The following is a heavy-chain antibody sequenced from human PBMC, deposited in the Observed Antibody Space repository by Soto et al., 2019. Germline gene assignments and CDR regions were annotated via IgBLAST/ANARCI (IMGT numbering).Heavy chain of an antibody. J-gene: IGHJ4*02. D-gene: IGHD3-10*02. Sequence: ESGGGLVKPGESLRLSCEVSGITINTAWMSWVRQAPGKGLEWVGRIKTKNDGETTEFAAAVDGRFSISRDDSRNTIYLQMNSLRTEDTAVYYCTREWSGDFAWGQGSLVTVSS. CDR3: TREWSGDFA. CDR1: GITINTAW. CDR2: IKTKNDGETT. V-gene: IGHV3-15*01.